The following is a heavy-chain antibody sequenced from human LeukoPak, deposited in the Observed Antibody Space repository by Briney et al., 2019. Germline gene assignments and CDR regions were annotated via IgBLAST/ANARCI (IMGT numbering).Heavy chain of an antibody. D-gene: IGHD4-11*01. V-gene: IGHV4-59*08. CDR3: ARQHYSKTED. Sequence: PSETLSLTCTVSGVSISTYYWTWIRQPPGKGLEWIGNIYYSGSTNYNPSPKSRVTISVDTSKNQFSLRLSSVTAADTAVYYCARQHYSKTEDWGQGTLVTVSS. J-gene: IGHJ4*02. CDR1: GVSISTYY. CDR2: IYYSGST.